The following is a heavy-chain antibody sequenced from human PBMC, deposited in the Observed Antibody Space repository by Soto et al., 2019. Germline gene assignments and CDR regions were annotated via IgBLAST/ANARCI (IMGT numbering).Heavy chain of an antibody. CDR1: GFTSRPYW. J-gene: IGHJ4*02. CDR2: INSDGSST. CDR3: AKGGDCGGDCYPPAFDH. D-gene: IGHD2-21*02. Sequence: VQYLRACCAGSGFTSRPYWMLLGRQAPGKGLVWVSRINSDGSSTSYADSVKGRFTIPQGNAKNTLVLAMNRLGAGDTGVFYCAKGGDCGGDCYPPAFDHLGQGT. V-gene: IGHV3-74*01.